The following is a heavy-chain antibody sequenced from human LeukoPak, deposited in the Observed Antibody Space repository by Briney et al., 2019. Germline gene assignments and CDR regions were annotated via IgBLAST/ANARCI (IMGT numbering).Heavy chain of an antibody. Sequence: GGSLRLSCAASGFTFSTYSMNWVRQAPGKGLEWVSSISSSSSYIYYAESVKGRFTISRDNAKKSLYLQKNSLRAEDTAVYYCVARGGISNWFDPWGQGTLVTVSS. J-gene: IGHJ5*02. CDR2: ISSSSSYI. CDR1: GFTFSTYS. V-gene: IGHV3-21*01. CDR3: VARGGISNWFDP. D-gene: IGHD3-10*01.